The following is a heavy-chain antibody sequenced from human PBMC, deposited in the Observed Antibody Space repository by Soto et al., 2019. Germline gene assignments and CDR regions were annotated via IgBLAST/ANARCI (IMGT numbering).Heavy chain of an antibody. V-gene: IGHV3-21*01. CDR1: GFTFSSYS. CDR3: ARANGITIFGMGSDY. Sequence: GGSLRLSCAASGFTFSSYSMNWVRQAPGKGLEWVSSISSSSSYIYYADSVKGRFTISRDNAKNSLYLQMNSLRAEDTAVYYCARANGITIFGMGSDYWGQGTLVTVSS. CDR2: ISSSSSYI. J-gene: IGHJ4*02. D-gene: IGHD3-3*01.